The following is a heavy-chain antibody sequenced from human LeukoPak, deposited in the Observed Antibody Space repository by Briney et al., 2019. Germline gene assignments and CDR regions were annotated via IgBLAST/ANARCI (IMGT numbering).Heavy chain of an antibody. CDR3: ARGTQLWSPFDY. J-gene: IGHJ4*02. Sequence: PGGSLRLSCAASGFTVSSNYMSWVRRAPGKGLEWVSVIYSGGSTYYADSVKGRFTISRDNSKNTLYLQMNSLRAEDTAVYYCARGTQLWSPFDYWGQGTLVTVSS. V-gene: IGHV3-66*01. CDR1: GFTVSSNY. D-gene: IGHD5-18*01. CDR2: IYSGGST.